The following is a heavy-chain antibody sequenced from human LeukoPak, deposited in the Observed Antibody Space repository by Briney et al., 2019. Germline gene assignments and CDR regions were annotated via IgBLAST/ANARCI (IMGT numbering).Heavy chain of an antibody. J-gene: IGHJ1*01. Sequence: ASVKVSCKASGYTFTGYYIHWVRQAPGQGLEYMGWINPQSGDTNNAQKFQGRVTMTRGTSISTAYMDLSRLRSDDTAVYYCARSASGSYWNFQHWGQGTLVTVSS. D-gene: IGHD1-26*01. CDR3: ARSASGSYWNFQH. CDR2: INPQSGDT. V-gene: IGHV1-2*02. CDR1: GYTFTGYY.